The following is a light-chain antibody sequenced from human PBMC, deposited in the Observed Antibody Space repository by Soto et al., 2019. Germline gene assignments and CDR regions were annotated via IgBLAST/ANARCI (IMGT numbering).Light chain of an antibody. CDR1: QSVSSN. Sequence: EIVMTQSPATLSVSPGETATLSCRASQSVSSNLAWYQQKPGQAPRLLIYVASTRSTGIPARFTDSGSGTEFTLAFISLQSEDFAVFYCQQYISAPRTFGQRTRLETK. CDR3: QQYISAPRT. V-gene: IGKV3-15*01. J-gene: IGKJ2*01. CDR2: VAS.